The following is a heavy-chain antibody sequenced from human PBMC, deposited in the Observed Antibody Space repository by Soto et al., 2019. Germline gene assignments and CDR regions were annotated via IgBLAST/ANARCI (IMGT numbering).Heavy chain of an antibody. D-gene: IGHD3-10*01. CDR2: IIPIFGTA. Sequence: GASVKVSCKASGGTFSSYAISWVRQAPGQGLEWMGGIIPIFGTANYAQKFQGRVTITADESTSTAYMELSSLRSEDTAVYYCARDSGLLWFGANPNTPYYYYGMDVWGQGTTVTVSS. CDR1: GGTFSSYA. J-gene: IGHJ6*02. V-gene: IGHV1-69*13. CDR3: ARDSGLLWFGANPNTPYYYYGMDV.